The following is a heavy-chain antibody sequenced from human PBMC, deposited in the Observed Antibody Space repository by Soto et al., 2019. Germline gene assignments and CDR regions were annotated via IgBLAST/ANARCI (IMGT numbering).Heavy chain of an antibody. CDR1: GFTFSSYG. V-gene: IGHV3-33*01. CDR2: IWYDGSNK. CDR3: ARALDEDRDYYCSGLDV. Sequence: QVPLVESGGGVVQPGRSLRLSCAASGFTFSSYGMHWVRQAPGKGLEGVAVIWYDGSNKYYADSVKGRLTISRDNSKNPLYLHMNSLRAEDTAVYYCARALDEDRDYYCSGLDVWGQGTTVNGSS. J-gene: IGHJ6*02.